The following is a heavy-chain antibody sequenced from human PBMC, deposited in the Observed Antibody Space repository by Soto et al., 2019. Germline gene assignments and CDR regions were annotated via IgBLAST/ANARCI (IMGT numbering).Heavy chain of an antibody. D-gene: IGHD6-19*01. CDR3: ARAFGEQWLVGGTGFDY. V-gene: IGHV3-30-3*01. Sequence: QVQLVESGGGVVQPGRSLRLSCAASGFTFSSYAMHWVRQAPGKGLEWVAVISYDGSNKYYADSVKGRFTISRDNSKNTLYLQMNSLRAEDTAVYYCARAFGEQWLVGGTGFDYWGQGPLVTVSS. CDR1: GFTFSSYA. CDR2: ISYDGSNK. J-gene: IGHJ4*02.